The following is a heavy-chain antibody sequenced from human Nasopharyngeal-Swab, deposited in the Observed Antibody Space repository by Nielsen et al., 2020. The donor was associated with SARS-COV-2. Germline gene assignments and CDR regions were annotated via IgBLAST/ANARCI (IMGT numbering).Heavy chain of an antibody. V-gene: IGHV4-59*01. CDR3: ARDRGIFQYYYYGMDV. J-gene: IGHJ6*02. D-gene: IGHD3-10*01. Sequence: RQAPGKGLEWIGYIYYSGSTNYNPSLKSRVTISVGTSKNQFSLKLSSVTAADTAVYYCARDRGIFQYYYYGMDVWGQGTTVTVSS. CDR2: IYYSGST.